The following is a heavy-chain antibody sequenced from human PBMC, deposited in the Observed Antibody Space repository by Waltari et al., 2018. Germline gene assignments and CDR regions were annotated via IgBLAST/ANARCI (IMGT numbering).Heavy chain of an antibody. CDR1: GYSISSGYY. CDR3: ARHGTMVVTPSYYYGMDV. Sequence: QVQLHESGPGLVKPSETLSLTCAVSGYSISSGYYWGWIRHPPGKGLGWIGSISHSGSTYSIPSLRSRVNISVDTAKTQFSLKRSFVTAADTAVYYCARHGTMVVTPSYYYGMDVWGQGTTVTVSS. J-gene: IGHJ6*02. V-gene: IGHV4-38-2*01. D-gene: IGHD2-21*02. CDR2: ISHSGST.